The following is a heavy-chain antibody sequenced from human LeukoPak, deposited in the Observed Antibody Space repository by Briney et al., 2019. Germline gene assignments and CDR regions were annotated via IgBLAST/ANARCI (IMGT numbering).Heavy chain of an antibody. CDR2: IYYSGST. J-gene: IGHJ4*02. CDR1: GGSISSYY. V-gene: IGHV4-59*01. D-gene: IGHD6-6*01. Sequence: SETLSLTCTVSGGSISSYYWSWIRQPPGKGLEWIGYIYYSGSTNYNPSLKSRVTISVDTSKNQFSLKLSSVTAADTAVYYCATEYSSSSGYFDYWGQGTLVTISS. CDR3: ATEYSSSSGYFDY.